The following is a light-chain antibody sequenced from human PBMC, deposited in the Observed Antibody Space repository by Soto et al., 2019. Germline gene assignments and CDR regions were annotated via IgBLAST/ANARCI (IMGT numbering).Light chain of an antibody. CDR2: GAS. Sequence: EIVITQSPATLSLSPGERATLSCRASQSVSSNLAWYQQKPGQAPRLLIYGASTRATGTPARFSGSGSGTDFTLTINRLEPEDFAVYYCQQYGGSPRTFGQGTKV. V-gene: IGKV3-20*01. J-gene: IGKJ1*01. CDR1: QSVSSN. CDR3: QQYGGSPRT.